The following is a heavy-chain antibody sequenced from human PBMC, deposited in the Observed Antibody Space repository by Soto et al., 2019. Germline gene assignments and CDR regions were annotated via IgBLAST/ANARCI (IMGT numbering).Heavy chain of an antibody. Sequence: QVQLVQSGAEEKKPGASVKVSCKASGYTFTTYAMHWVRQAPGQRLEWMGWSNAGIGNTKYSQMFQGRVTITRDTSARTAYMELSSLRSEDTGVYYCAREMTIFGVVTFTFDYWGQGTLVTVSS. CDR3: AREMTIFGVVTFTFDY. CDR2: SNAGIGNT. J-gene: IGHJ4*02. D-gene: IGHD3-3*01. CDR1: GYTFTTYA. V-gene: IGHV1-3*05.